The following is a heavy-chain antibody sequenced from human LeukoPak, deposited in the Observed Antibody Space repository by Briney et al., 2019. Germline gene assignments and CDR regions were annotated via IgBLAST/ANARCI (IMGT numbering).Heavy chain of an antibody. Sequence: SETLSLTCAVYGGSFSGYYWSWIRQPPGKGLEWIGEINHSGSTNYNPSLKSRVTISVDTSKNQFSLKLSSVTAADTAVYYCARHGVRYDFWSGRIGDAFDIWGKGQWSPSLQ. CDR3: ARHGVRYDFWSGRIGDAFDI. V-gene: IGHV4-34*01. CDR1: GGSFSGYY. J-gene: IGHJ3*02. CDR2: INHSGST. D-gene: IGHD3-3*01.